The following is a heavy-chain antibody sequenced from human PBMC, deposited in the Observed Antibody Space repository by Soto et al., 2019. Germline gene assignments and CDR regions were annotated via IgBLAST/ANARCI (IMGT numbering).Heavy chain of an antibody. J-gene: IGHJ5*02. CDR3: ARDGEQFSYLSP. CDR1: GYTYTRYD. D-gene: IGHD2-21*01. Sequence: QVQLEQSGAEVKKPGASVKLSCKASGYTYTRYDFIWVRQAPGHGLEWMGWISTYNGDTRYAQKLQGRVTMTSDTSATPAYLELRSLTSDDTALYYCARDGEQFSYLSPWGQGTLVTVSS. CDR2: ISTYNGDT. V-gene: IGHV1-18*01.